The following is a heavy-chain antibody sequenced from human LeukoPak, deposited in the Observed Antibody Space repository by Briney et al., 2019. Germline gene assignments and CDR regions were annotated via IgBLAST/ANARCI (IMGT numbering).Heavy chain of an antibody. CDR1: GFTFSSYW. V-gene: IGHV3-74*01. CDR3: ARGRVVVGASTLYYFDY. CDR2: INTDGSST. D-gene: IGHD2-15*01. Sequence: GSLRLSCAASGFTFSSYWMHWVRQAPGKGLVWVSRINTDGSSTSYADSVKGRFTISRGNAKNSLYLQMNSLRAEDTAVYYCARGRVVVGASTLYYFDYWGQGTLVTVSS. J-gene: IGHJ4*02.